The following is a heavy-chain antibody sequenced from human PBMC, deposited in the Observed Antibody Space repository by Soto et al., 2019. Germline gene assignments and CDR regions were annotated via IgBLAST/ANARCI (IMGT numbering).Heavy chain of an antibody. V-gene: IGHV1-69*01. CDR2: IIPMFGKA. D-gene: IGHD2-2*02. CDR3: ARGYRDGYFYAMDV. J-gene: IGHJ6*02. CDR1: GGTFSSYA. Sequence: QVLLVQSGAEVKKSGSSVKVSCKASGGTFSSYAINWVRQAPGQGLEWMGGIIPMFGKANYAENFQGRVTISADESTITAYMELSSLNSDAAAVYYCARGYRDGYFYAMDVWGQGTTVTVSS.